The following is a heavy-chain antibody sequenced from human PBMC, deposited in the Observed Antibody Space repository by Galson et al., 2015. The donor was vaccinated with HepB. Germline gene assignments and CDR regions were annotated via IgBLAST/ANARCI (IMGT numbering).Heavy chain of an antibody. CDR2: INPNSGGT. CDR1: GYTFTDYF. CDR3: ARGDRLPDY. D-gene: IGHD2-21*02. Sequence: SVKVSCKASGYTFTDYFTHWVRQAPGQGLERMGRINPNSGGTNYAQKFQDRVTMTRDTSISTGYMELSRLTFDDTAVYYCARGDRLPDYWGQGTLVTVSS. J-gene: IGHJ4*02. V-gene: IGHV1-2*06.